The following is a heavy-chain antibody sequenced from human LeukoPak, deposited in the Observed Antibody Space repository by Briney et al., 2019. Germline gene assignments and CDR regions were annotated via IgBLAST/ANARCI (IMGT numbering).Heavy chain of an antibody. CDR2: IYYSGST. D-gene: IGHD3-10*01. V-gene: IGHV4-39*01. CDR1: GGSISSSSYY. Sequence: SETLSLTCTVSGGSISSSSYYWGWIRQPPGKGLEWIGSIYYSGSTYYNPSLKSRVTISVDTSKNQFSLKLSSVTAADTAVYYCARHEARGSRYFGYWGQGTLVTVSS. J-gene: IGHJ4*02. CDR3: ARHEARGSRYFGY.